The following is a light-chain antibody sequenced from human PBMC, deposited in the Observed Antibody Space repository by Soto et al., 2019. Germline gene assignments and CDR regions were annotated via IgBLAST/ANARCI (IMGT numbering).Light chain of an antibody. CDR3: QQYGSSPPIT. V-gene: IGKV3-20*01. CDR1: HSVSSSY. CDR2: GGS. J-gene: IGKJ5*01. Sequence: EIVLTQSPGTLSLSPGERATLSCRASHSVSSSYLAWYQQKPGQAPRLLIYGGSSRATGIPDRFSGSGSGTDFTLTISRLEPEDFAVYYCQQYGSSPPITFGQGTRLE.